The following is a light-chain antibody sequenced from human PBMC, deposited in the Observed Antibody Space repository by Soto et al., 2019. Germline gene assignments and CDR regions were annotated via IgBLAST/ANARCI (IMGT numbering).Light chain of an antibody. Sequence: EIVMTQSPATLSVSPGERATLSCRANQSISSNLAWYQQKPGQAPRLLIYGASTRATGLPARFSGSGSGTDFTLTISSLQSEDFALYYCQEYDNWPPLTFGGGTKVDIK. V-gene: IGKV3-15*01. CDR3: QEYDNWPPLT. CDR2: GAS. CDR1: QSISSN. J-gene: IGKJ4*01.